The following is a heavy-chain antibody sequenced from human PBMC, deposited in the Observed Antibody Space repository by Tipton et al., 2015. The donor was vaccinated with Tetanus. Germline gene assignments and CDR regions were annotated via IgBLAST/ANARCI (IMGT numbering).Heavy chain of an antibody. CDR3: VRDTSPGGADY. CDR1: GFTFNDYA. V-gene: IGHV3-9*01. CDR2: ISWNSGSI. D-gene: IGHD1-1*01. J-gene: IGHJ4*02. Sequence: SLRLSCAASGFTFNDYAMHWVRQAPGRGLEWVSGISWNSGSIEYGDSVKGRFTISRDNAKNSLYLQMNGLRADDTALYYCVRDTSPGGADYWGQGIQVTVSS.